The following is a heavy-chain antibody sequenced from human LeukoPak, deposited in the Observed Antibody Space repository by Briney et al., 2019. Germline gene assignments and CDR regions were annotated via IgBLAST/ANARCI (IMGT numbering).Heavy chain of an antibody. CDR2: IYPSDSDT. V-gene: IGHV5-51*01. D-gene: IGHD6-13*01. Sequence: GASLKISCKGSGSPFSNYWIVWVRQMPGKGLEWMGIIYPSDSDTTYSPSFQGQVTISADKSISTAYLQWSSLKASDTAIYYCARRGSYSGRWYEGLGWFDHWGQGTLVTVSS. CDR3: ARRGSYSGRWYEGLGWFDH. J-gene: IGHJ5*02. CDR1: GSPFSNYW.